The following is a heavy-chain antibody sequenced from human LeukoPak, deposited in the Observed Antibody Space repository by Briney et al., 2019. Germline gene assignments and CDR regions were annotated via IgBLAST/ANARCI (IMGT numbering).Heavy chain of an antibody. V-gene: IGHV4-34*01. CDR1: GGSFSGYY. CDR2: INHSGST. J-gene: IGHJ3*02. Sequence: SETLSLTCAVYGGSFSGYYWSWIRQPPGKGLEWIGEINHSGSTNYNPSLKSRVTISVDKSKNQFSLKLSSVTAADTAVYYCAREAAAADNAFDIWGQGTMVTVSS. CDR3: AREAAAADNAFDI. D-gene: IGHD6-13*01.